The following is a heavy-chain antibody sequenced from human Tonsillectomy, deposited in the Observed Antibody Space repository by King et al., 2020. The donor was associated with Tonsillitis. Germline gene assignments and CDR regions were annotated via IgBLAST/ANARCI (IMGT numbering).Heavy chain of an antibody. J-gene: IGHJ4*02. CDR1: GFTFRNYG. V-gene: IGHV3-33*05. CDR3: ARERLYSSGWGIDY. Sequence: VQPVESGGGVVQPGRSLRLSGAASGFTFRNYGMHWVRQAPGKGLDWVAVISYDGSRKNYADSVKGRFAISRDNSNSTVYLQVNSLRAEDTALYYCARERLYSSGWGIDYWGQGTPVTVSS. D-gene: IGHD6-25*01. CDR2: ISYDGSRK.